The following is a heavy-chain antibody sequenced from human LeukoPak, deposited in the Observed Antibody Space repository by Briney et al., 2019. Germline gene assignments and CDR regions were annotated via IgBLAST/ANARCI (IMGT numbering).Heavy chain of an antibody. CDR2: ISAYNGNT. V-gene: IGHV1-18*01. CDR1: GYTFTSYG. CDR3: ARRDCSSTSCYTIGMDV. J-gene: IGHJ6*02. Sequence: ASVKVSCKASGYTFTSYGISWVRQAPGQGLEWMGWISAYNGNTNYAQKLQGRVTMTTDTSTSTAYMELRSLRSDGTAVYYCARRDCSSTSCYTIGMDVWGQGTTVTVSS. D-gene: IGHD2-2*02.